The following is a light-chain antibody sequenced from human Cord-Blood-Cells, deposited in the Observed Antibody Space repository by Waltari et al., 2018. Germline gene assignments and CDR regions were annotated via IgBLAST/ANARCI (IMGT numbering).Light chain of an antibody. V-gene: IGKV2-28*01. Sequence: DIVMTQSPLSLPVTPGEPASISCRSSQTLLHSNGYNYLDWYLQKPGQSPQLLIYLGSNRASGGPDRFSGSGSGTDFTLKISRVEAEDVGVYYCMQALQTPLTFGQGTKVEIK. J-gene: IGKJ1*01. CDR2: LGS. CDR1: QTLLHSNGYNY. CDR3: MQALQTPLT.